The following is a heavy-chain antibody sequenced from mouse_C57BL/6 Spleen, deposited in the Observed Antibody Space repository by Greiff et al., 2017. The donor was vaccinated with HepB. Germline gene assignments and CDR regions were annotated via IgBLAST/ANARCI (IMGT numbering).Heavy chain of an antibody. J-gene: IGHJ1*03. CDR2: IYPRSGNT. V-gene: IGHV1-81*01. CDR3: ARWDDGYPWYFDV. D-gene: IGHD2-3*01. Sequence: QVQLKQSGAELARPGASVKLSCKASGYTFTSYGISWVKQRTGQGLEWIGEIYPRSGNTYYNEKFKGKATLTADKSSSTAYMELRSLTSEDSAVYFCARWDDGYPWYFDVWGTGTTVTVSS. CDR1: GYTFTSYG.